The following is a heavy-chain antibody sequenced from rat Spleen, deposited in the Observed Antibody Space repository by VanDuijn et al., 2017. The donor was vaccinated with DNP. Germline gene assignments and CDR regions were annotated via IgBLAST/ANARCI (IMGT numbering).Heavy chain of an antibody. Sequence: EVKLVESGGGLVQPGRSLKLSCAASGFNFNDYWMGWVRQAPGKGLEWIGEINKNSRTIKYTPSLKDKFIISRDNAQSTLYLQMSKLGSDDTAIYYCARGQLYPYYAMDAWGQGTSVTVSS. CDR2: INKNSRTI. CDR1: GFNFNDYW. J-gene: IGHJ4*01. V-gene: IGHV4-2*01. CDR3: ARGQLYPYYAMDA. D-gene: IGHD1-2*01.